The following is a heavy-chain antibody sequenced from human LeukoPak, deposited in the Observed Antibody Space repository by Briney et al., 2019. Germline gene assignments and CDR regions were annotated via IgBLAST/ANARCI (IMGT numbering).Heavy chain of an antibody. CDR3: ARQFLYYYGSGSYYKTAFDP. D-gene: IGHD3-10*01. Sequence: SETLSLTCAVYGGSFSGYYWSWIRQPPGKGLEWIGEINHSGSTNYNPSLKSRVTISVDTSKNQFSLKLSSVTAADTAVYYCARQFLYYYGSGSYYKTAFDPWGQGTLVTVSS. CDR2: INHSGST. CDR1: GGSFSGYY. J-gene: IGHJ5*02. V-gene: IGHV4-34*01.